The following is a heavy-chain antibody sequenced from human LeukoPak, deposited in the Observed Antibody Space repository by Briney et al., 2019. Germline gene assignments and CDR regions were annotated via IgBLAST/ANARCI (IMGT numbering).Heavy chain of an antibody. Sequence: GGSLRLSCAASGFSFSDYAMTWVRQAPGKGLEWVSVIGGDSGGIQYADSVKGRFSISRDNSKNTLYLRMNSLRVEDTAVYYCAKYAPPTTTMTRFFDYWGQGALVTVSS. J-gene: IGHJ4*02. D-gene: IGHD4-11*01. V-gene: IGHV3-23*01. CDR3: AKYAPPTTTMTRFFDY. CDR2: IGGDSGGI. CDR1: GFSFSDYA.